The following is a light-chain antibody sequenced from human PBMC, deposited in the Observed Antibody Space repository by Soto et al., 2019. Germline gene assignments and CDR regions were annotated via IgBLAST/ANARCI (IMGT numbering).Light chain of an antibody. CDR2: DAS. V-gene: IGKV1-5*01. J-gene: IGKJ1*01. CDR3: QQYNSYPWT. CDR1: QSMSSW. Sequence: DIQMTQSPSTLSASVGDRVTITCRASQSMSSWLAWYQQKPGKAPKLLIYDASSLESGVPSRFSASGSGTEFTLTISSLQPDDFATYYCQQYNSYPWTFGQGTKVE.